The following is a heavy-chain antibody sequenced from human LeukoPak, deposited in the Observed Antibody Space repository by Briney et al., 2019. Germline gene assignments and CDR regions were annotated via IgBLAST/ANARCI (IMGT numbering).Heavy chain of an antibody. D-gene: IGHD2-2*01. J-gene: IGHJ4*02. CDR3: ARDGDIVVVPAANDY. CDR1: GFTFSDCA. CDR2: IGADADSA. Sequence: GGSLRLSCAASGFTFSDCAMTWVRQAPGKGLEWVSAIGADADSAYYADSVKGRFTISRDNAKNSLYLQMNSLRAEDTAVYYCARDGDIVVVPAANDYWGQGTLVTVSS. V-gene: IGHV3-23*01.